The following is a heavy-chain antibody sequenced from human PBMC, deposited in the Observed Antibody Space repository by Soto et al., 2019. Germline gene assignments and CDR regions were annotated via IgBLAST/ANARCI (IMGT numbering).Heavy chain of an antibody. J-gene: IGHJ5*02. CDR1: GGSISSSNW. V-gene: IGHV4-4*02. CDR2: IYHSGST. D-gene: IGHD5-12*01. CDR3: ARAGTGGYRGYDVARTYWFDP. Sequence: QVQLQESGPGLVKPSGTLSLTCAVSGGSISSSNWWSWVRQPPGKGLEWIGEIYHSGSTNYNPSLSSRVPISLDKPKTQFPPQLSSVPAADTAVYYCARAGTGGYRGYDVARTYWFDPGGQGTLVTVSS.